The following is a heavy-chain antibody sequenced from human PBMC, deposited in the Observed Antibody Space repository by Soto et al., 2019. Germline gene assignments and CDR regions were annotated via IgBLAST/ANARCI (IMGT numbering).Heavy chain of an antibody. D-gene: IGHD6-13*01. J-gene: IGHJ4*02. V-gene: IGHV3-23*01. CDR1: GFTFSSYA. Sequence: EVQVLESGGGLVQPGGSLRLSCAASGFTFSSYAMSWVRQAPGKGLEWVSGISGCGGSTYYADSVKGRFTISRDNSKNPLYLQMISLRAEDTDVYYCAKAYSSSWYYFDYWGQGTLVTVSS. CDR2: ISGCGGST. CDR3: AKAYSSSWYYFDY.